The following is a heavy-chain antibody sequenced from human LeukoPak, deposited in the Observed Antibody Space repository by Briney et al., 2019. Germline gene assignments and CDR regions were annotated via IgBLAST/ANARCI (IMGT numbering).Heavy chain of an antibody. CDR3: ARELSDYYDSSGRPYYFDY. V-gene: IGHV3-48*04. Sequence: GGSLRLSCAASGFTFSSYAMSWVRQAPGKGLEWVSYISSSSSTMYYADSVKGRFTISRDNAKNSLYLQMNSLRAEDTAVYYCARELSDYYDSSGRPYYFDYWGQGTLVTVSS. CDR1: GFTFSSYA. D-gene: IGHD3-22*01. J-gene: IGHJ4*02. CDR2: ISSSSSTM.